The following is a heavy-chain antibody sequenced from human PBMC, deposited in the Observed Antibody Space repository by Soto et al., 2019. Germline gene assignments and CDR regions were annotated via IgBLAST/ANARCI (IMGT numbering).Heavy chain of an antibody. CDR3: ARDMTRTVVPFFDF. J-gene: IGHJ4*02. V-gene: IGHV1-69*18. CDR2: IIPISGAA. Sequence: QVQLVQSGAEVKKPGSSVKVSCKASGGTFSNYVVNWVRQAPGQGLEWMGRIIPISGAANYAQKFRGRVTVTADQSTSTSDLELSSLRSEETAVYYCARDMTRTVVPFFDFWGQGTLGSVSS. CDR1: GGTFSNYV. D-gene: IGHD1-7*01.